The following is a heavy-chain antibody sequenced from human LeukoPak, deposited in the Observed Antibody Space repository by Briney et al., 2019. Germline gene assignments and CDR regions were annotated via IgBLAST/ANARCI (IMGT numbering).Heavy chain of an antibody. D-gene: IGHD3-10*01. CDR3: ARDNYYGSGSYPY. Sequence: ASETLSLTCTVSGGSVSSGSYYWSWIRQPPGKGLEWIGYIYYSGSTNYNPSLKSRATISVDTSKNQFSLKLSSVTAADTAVYYCARDNYYGSGSYPYWGQGTLVTVSS. V-gene: IGHV4-61*01. CDR1: GGSVSSGSYY. J-gene: IGHJ4*02. CDR2: IYYSGST.